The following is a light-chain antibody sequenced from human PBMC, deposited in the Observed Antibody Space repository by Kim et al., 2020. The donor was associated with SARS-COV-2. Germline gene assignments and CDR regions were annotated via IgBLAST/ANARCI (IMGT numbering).Light chain of an antibody. CDR3: QKYNSAHMYT. Sequence: GSVRDSVTVTCRASQGIRNYLAWYQQKPGHVPKLLIYAASTLQSGVPSRFSGSGSGTDFSLTISRLQPEDVATYSCQKYNSAHMYTFGQGTKLGI. J-gene: IGKJ2*01. CDR2: AAS. CDR1: QGIRNY. V-gene: IGKV1-27*01.